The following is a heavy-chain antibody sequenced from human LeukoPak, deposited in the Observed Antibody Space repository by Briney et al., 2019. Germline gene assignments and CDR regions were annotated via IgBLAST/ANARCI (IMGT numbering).Heavy chain of an antibody. J-gene: IGHJ5*02. Sequence: SETLSLTCTVSGVSISSYYWTWIRQSAGKGLEWIGRIYTSGSTYYNPSLKSRVSMSVDTSKNQFSLKLSSVTAADTAVYYCARDDFWGNNWFDPWGQGTLVTVSS. CDR1: GVSISSYY. CDR3: ARDDFWGNNWFDP. CDR2: IYTSGST. V-gene: IGHV4-4*07. D-gene: IGHD3/OR15-3a*01.